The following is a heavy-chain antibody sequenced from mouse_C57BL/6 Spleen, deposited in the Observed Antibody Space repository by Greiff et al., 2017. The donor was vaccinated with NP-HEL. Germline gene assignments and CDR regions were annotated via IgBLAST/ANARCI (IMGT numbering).Heavy chain of an antibody. CDR2: IWSGGST. Sequence: VKVVESGPGLVQPSQSLSITCTVSGFSLTSYGVHWVRQSPGKGLEWLGVIWSGGSTDYNAAFISRLSISKDNSKSQVFFKMNSLQADDTAIYYCARNSGSSGYPAWFAYWGQGTLVTVSA. V-gene: IGHV2-2*01. CDR1: GFSLTSYG. D-gene: IGHD3-2*02. CDR3: ARNSGSSGYPAWFAY. J-gene: IGHJ3*01.